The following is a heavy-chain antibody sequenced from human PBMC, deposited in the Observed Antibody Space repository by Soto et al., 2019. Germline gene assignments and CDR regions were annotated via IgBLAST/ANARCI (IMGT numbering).Heavy chain of an antibody. CDR1: RGSITSGDYS. CDR2: IYHSGST. Sequence: SETLSPTCAFSRGSITSGDYSCSWIRQQPGKGLEWIWYIYHSGSTYYNPSLKSRVTISVDRSKNPVSLKLSSVTVADTAVYCWAPLDRGPGRYYCEYWRQVTRGIVS. V-gene: IGHV4-30-2*01. CDR3: APLDRGPGRYYCEY. J-gene: IGHJ4*02. D-gene: IGHD5-12*01.